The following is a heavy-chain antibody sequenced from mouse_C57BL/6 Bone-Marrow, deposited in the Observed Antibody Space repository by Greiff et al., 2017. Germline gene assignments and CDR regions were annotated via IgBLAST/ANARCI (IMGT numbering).Heavy chain of an antibody. CDR1: GYTFTSYW. CDR2: IDPNSGGT. Sequence: QVQLQQPGAELVKPGASVKLSCKASGYTFTSYWMHWVKQRPGRGLEWIGRIDPNSGGTKYNEKFKSKATLTVDKPSSTAYMRLSSLTSEDAAVYYCARSTHYYGSSPFADWGQGTLVTVSA. D-gene: IGHD1-1*01. V-gene: IGHV1-72*01. J-gene: IGHJ3*01. CDR3: ARSTHYYGSSPFAD.